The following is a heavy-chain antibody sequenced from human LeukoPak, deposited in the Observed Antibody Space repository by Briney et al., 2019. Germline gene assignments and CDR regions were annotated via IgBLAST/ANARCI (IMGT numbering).Heavy chain of an antibody. V-gene: IGHV3-7*02. J-gene: IGHJ4*02. D-gene: IGHD6-13*01. Sequence: GGSLRLSCAASGFTFSRYWMSWVRQAPGKGLEWVANIKQDGSEKYYVDSVRGRFTISKDNAKNSLYLQMNSLRAEDTAVYYCAIHPIKQQLVLVDYWGQGTLVTVSS. CDR2: IKQDGSEK. CDR1: GFTFSRYW. CDR3: AIHPIKQQLVLVDY.